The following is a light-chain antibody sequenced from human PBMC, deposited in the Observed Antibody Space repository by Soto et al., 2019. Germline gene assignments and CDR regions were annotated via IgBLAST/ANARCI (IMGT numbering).Light chain of an antibody. J-gene: IGKJ2*01. CDR3: QHRDNSLPST. Sequence: EIVLTQSPGTLSLSPGERATLSCRASQSLSSTSLAWYQQKPGQAPRLLIYGASNRASGIPDRLSGSGSGTDFTLTISSLEPEDFAVYYCQHRDNSLPSTFGQGTKLEIK. V-gene: IGKV3-20*01. CDR1: QSLSSTS. CDR2: GAS.